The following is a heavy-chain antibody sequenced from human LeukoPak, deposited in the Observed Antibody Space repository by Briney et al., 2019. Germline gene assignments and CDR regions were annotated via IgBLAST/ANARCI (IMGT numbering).Heavy chain of an antibody. CDR2: IYPGDSDT. CDR3: ACRGDSGSYYDY. J-gene: IGHJ4*02. D-gene: IGHD3-10*01. CDR1: GYSFTSHW. Sequence: GESLKISCKGSGYSFTSHWTGWVRQISGKGLEWMGIIYPGDSDTRYSPSFQGQVTISADKSISTAYLQWSSLKASDTAMYFCACRGDSGSYYDYWGQGTLVTVSS. V-gene: IGHV5-51*01.